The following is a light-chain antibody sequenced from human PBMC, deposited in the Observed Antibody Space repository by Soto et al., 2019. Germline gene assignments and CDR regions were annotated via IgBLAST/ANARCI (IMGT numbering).Light chain of an antibody. CDR2: NAS. V-gene: IGKV3-20*01. CDR3: QQYGSSLPWT. J-gene: IGKJ1*01. CDR1: QIVSSNY. Sequence: EIVLTQSPGTLSLSPGERGTLSCRSSQIVSSNYLAWYQQKPGQAPRLLISNASRRATGIPDRFSGSGSATDFTLTIAGLEPEDFAMYYCQQYGSSLPWTFGQGTKV.